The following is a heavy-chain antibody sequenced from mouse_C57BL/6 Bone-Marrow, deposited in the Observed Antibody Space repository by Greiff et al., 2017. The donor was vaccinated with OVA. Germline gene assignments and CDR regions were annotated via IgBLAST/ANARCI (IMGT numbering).Heavy chain of an antibody. V-gene: IGHV1-81*01. CDR1: GYTFTSYG. Sequence: VKLQESGAELARPGASVKLSCKASGYTFTSYGISWVKQRTGQGLEWIGEIYPRSGNTYYNEKFKGKATLTADKSSSTAYMELRSLTSEDSAVYFCARGGWLPLADYWGQGTTLTVSS. CDR3: ARGGWLPLADY. J-gene: IGHJ2*01. CDR2: IYPRSGNT. D-gene: IGHD2-2*01.